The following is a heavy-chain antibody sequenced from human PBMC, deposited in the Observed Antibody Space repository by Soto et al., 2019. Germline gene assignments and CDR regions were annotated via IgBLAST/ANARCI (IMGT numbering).Heavy chain of an antibody. CDR1: GGTFSSYA. D-gene: IGHD6-19*01. CDR3: AREIGIAVAGRKNWFDP. CDR2: IIPIFGTA. Sequence: GASVKVSCKASGGTFSSYAISWVRQAPGQGLEWMGGIIPIFGTANYAQKFQGRVTITADESTSTAYMELSSLRSEDTAVYYCAREIGIAVAGRKNWFDPWGQGTLVTVSS. J-gene: IGHJ5*02. V-gene: IGHV1-69*13.